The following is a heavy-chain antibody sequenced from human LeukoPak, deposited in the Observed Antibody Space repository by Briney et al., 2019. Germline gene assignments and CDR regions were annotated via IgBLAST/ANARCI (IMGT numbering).Heavy chain of an antibody. V-gene: IGHV1-69*05. Sequence: SVKVSCKASGGTFSSYAISWVRQAPGQGLEWMGGIIPIFGTANYAQKFQGWVTMTRDTSISTAYMELSRLRSDDTAVYYCARSLGYCSGGSCYGANWFDPWGQGTLVTVSS. CDR2: IIPIFGTA. CDR1: GGTFSSYA. D-gene: IGHD2-15*01. CDR3: ARSLGYCSGGSCYGANWFDP. J-gene: IGHJ5*02.